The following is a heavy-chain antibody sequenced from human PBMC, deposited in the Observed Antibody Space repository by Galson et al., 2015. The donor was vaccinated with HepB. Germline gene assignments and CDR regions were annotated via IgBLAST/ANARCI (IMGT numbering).Heavy chain of an antibody. D-gene: IGHD6-13*01. V-gene: IGHV3-11*06. CDR1: GFTFSDYY. J-gene: IGHJ4*02. CDR3: ARDGLAATGTLPLDY. Sequence: SLRLSCAASGFTFSDYYMNWIRQAPGKGLEWVSYISGSSTYTNYADSVKGRFTISRDNAKNSLYLQMNSLSAEDAAVYYCARDGLAATGTLPLDYWGQGTLVTVSS. CDR2: ISGSSTYT.